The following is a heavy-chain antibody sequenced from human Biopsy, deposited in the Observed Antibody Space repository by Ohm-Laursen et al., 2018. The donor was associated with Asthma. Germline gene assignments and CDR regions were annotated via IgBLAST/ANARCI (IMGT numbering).Heavy chain of an antibody. CDR3: ARVPHYDILTGFTLRYYYGMDV. CDR2: IYYSGST. V-gene: IGHV4-31*11. CDR1: GGSISSGGYY. J-gene: IGHJ6*02. Sequence: TLSLTWVVSGGSISSGGYYWSWIRQHPGKGLEWIGYIYYSGSTYYNPSLKSRVTISVDTSKNQFSLKLSSVTAADTAVYYCARVPHYDILTGFTLRYYYGMDVWGQGTTVTVSS. D-gene: IGHD3-9*01.